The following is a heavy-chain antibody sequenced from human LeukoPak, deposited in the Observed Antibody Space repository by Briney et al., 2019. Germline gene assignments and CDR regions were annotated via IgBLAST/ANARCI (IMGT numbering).Heavy chain of an antibody. J-gene: IGHJ4*02. V-gene: IGHV3-30*07. D-gene: IGHD4-11*01. CDR3: ARDGDYSCDY. CDR2: ISYDGSNK. CDR1: GFTFSGYA. Sequence: GGSLRLSCAASGFTFSGYAMHWVRQAPGKGLEWVAVISYDGSNKYYADSVKGRFTISRDNAKNSLYLQMNSLRAEDTAVYYCARDGDYSCDYWGQGTLVTVSS.